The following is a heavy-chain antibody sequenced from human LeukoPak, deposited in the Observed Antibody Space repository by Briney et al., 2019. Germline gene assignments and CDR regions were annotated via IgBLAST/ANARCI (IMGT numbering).Heavy chain of an antibody. Sequence: SVRVSCKASGGTFSNYAISWVRQAPGQGLEWMGGINPIFGTSNYAQKFQGRVTITADESMSTAYMDLSSLSSEDTAVYYCVRARWVRGYSGHEKDFDYWGQGTLVTVSS. D-gene: IGHD5-12*01. V-gene: IGHV1-69*13. CDR3: VRARWVRGYSGHEKDFDY. J-gene: IGHJ4*02. CDR2: INPIFGTS. CDR1: GGTFSNYA.